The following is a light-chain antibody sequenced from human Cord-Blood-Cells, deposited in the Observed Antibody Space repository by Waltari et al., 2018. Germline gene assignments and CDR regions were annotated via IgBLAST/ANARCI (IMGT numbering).Light chain of an antibody. V-gene: IGKV1-5*03. Sequence: DIQMTQSPSTLSASVGERVTITCRASQSISSRLAWYQQKLGKAPKLLIYKASSLESGVPSRFSGSGSGTEFTLTISSLQPDDFATYYCQQYNSYWTFGQGTKVEIK. CDR2: KAS. J-gene: IGKJ1*01. CDR1: QSISSR. CDR3: QQYNSYWT.